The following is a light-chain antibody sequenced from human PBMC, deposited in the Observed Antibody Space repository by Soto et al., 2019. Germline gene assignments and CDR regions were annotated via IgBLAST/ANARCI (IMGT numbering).Light chain of an antibody. CDR2: FAS. J-gene: IGKJ4*01. CDR3: QQYNQWPLT. CDR1: QTVSNN. Sequence: EIVMTQSPATLSVSPGEKATLSCRASQTVSNNLAWYQQKPGQAPRLLIYFASTRATGIPARFSGSGSGTEFTLTISSLQSEDFAVYYCQQYNQWPLTFVGGTKAETK. V-gene: IGKV3-15*01.